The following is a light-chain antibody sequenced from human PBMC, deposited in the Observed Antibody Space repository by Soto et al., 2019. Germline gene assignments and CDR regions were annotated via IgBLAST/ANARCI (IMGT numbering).Light chain of an antibody. CDR2: DVS. Sequence: QSALTQPASVSGSPGQWITISCTGTSSDVGSYKLVSWYQQHPGTAPKLLISDVSKRPSGISDRFSGCKSGSTASLTISGRQAEDDADYYCCSYAGTSTHTVFGGGTQLTVL. CDR3: CSYAGTSTHTV. V-gene: IGLV2-23*02. CDR1: SSDVGSYKL. J-gene: IGLJ7*01.